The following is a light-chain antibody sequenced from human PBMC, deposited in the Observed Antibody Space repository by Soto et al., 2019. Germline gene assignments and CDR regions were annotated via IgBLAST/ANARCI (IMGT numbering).Light chain of an antibody. CDR2: DAS. CDR1: QSVSSY. J-gene: IGKJ1*01. V-gene: IGKV3-11*01. CDR3: QQRSNWPPTWT. Sequence: EIVLTQSPATLSLSPGERATLSCRASQSVSSYLAWYQQKPGQAPRLLIYDASNRATGIPARFSGSGSGTDFTLTISSLEPEDFAFYYCQQRSNWPPTWTFGQGTKV.